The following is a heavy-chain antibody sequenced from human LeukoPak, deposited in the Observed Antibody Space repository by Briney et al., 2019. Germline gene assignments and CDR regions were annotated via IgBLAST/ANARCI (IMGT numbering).Heavy chain of an antibody. CDR3: AKDSGSYYTYFDY. Sequence: GGSLRLSCAASGFSFSSNGMCGGRQAPGKGVGWVAVISYDGSIKYYADSVKGRFTISRDNSKKTLYLHMNSLGAEDTAVYYCAKDSGSYYTYFDYWGQGTLVIVSS. CDR2: ISYDGSIK. CDR1: GFSFSSNG. D-gene: IGHD3-10*01. V-gene: IGHV3-30*18. J-gene: IGHJ4*02.